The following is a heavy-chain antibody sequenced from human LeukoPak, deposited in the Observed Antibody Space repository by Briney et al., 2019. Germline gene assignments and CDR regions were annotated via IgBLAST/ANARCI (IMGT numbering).Heavy chain of an antibody. CDR3: ATKVPGTSHFSH. Sequence: PGGSLRLSCAGSGFTFSNYAMNWVRQAPGKGLERVSYISSIGGSIYYADSVKGRFTISRDNAKNSLCLQMNSLRAEDTAIYYCATKVPGTSHFSHWGQGTLLTVSS. CDR2: ISSIGGSI. CDR1: GFTFSNYA. D-gene: IGHD6-19*01. V-gene: IGHV3-48*03. J-gene: IGHJ4*02.